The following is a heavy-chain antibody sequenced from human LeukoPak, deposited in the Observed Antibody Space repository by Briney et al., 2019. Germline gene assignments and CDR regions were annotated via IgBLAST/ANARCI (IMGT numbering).Heavy chain of an antibody. CDR2: INHSGST. D-gene: IGHD3-10*01. J-gene: IGHJ3*01. CDR3: ATLNPYGTSGSDSFDV. CDR1: GGSFSGYY. V-gene: IGHV4-34*01. Sequence: SETLSLTCAIYGGSFSGYYWSWIRQPPGKGLEWIGEINHSGSTNYNPSLKSRVTISVDTSKNQFSLKLSSVTAAETAIYYCATLNPYGTSGSDSFDVWGQGAMITVSS.